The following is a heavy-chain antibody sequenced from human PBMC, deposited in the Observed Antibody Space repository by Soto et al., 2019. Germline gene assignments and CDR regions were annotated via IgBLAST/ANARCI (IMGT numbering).Heavy chain of an antibody. Sequence: SETLSLTCTVSGGSISSYYWSWIRQPAGKGLEWIGRIYTSGSTNYNPSLKSRVTMSVDTSKNQFSLKLSSVTAAETAVYYCARDPGYCTNGVCYTSYYYYYGMDVWGQGTTVTVS. CDR2: IYTSGST. J-gene: IGHJ6*02. CDR3: ARDPGYCTNGVCYTSYYYYYGMDV. D-gene: IGHD2-8*01. CDR1: GGSISSYY. V-gene: IGHV4-4*07.